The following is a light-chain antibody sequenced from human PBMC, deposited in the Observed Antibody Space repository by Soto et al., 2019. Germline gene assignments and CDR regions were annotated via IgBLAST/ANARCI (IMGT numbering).Light chain of an antibody. J-gene: IGLJ2*01. V-gene: IGLV1-44*01. CDR1: NSNIKSNT. Sequence: QSVLTQPPSASGTPGQRVTISCSGSNSNIKSNTVNWYLQFPGTAPKLLIFSNNQRPSGVPDRFSGSKSGTSASLAISGLQSEDEADYYCATWDDSLNGVVFGGGTKLTVL. CDR2: SNN. CDR3: ATWDDSLNGVV.